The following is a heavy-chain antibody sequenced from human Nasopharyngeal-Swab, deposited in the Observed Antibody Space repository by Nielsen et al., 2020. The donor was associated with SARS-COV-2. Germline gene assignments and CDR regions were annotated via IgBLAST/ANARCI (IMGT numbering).Heavy chain of an antibody. J-gene: IGHJ4*02. CDR3: ARVYSRSFEY. CDR2: INPNSGDT. CDR1: GYTFTDYY. Sequence: ASVKVSCKASGYTFTDYYMHWVRQAPGQGLEWMGRINPNSGDTNYAQKFQGRVTTTRDTSISTAYMELSRLRSDDTAVYYCARVYSRSFEYWGQGTQVTVSS. V-gene: IGHV1-2*06. D-gene: IGHD6-6*01.